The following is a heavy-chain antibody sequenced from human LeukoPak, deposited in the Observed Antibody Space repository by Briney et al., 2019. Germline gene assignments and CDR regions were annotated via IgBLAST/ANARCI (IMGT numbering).Heavy chain of an antibody. J-gene: IGHJ4*02. V-gene: IGHV1-2*02. CDR3: AARGSSWYPDVDY. CDR1: GYTFTGSY. CDR2: INPNSGGT. Sequence: GASVKVSCKASGYTFTGSYMHWVRQAPGQGLEWMGWINPNSGGTNYAQKFQGKVTMTRDTSISTAYMELSRLRSDDTAVYYCAARGSSWYPDVDYWGQGTLVTVSS. D-gene: IGHD6-13*01.